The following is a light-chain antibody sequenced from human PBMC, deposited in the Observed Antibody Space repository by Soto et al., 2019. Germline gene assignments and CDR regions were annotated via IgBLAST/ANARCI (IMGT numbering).Light chain of an antibody. CDR2: EVR. Sequence: QSVLTQPASVSGSPGQSITISCSGTTSDVGGYNSVSWYQQHPGQAPKLIIYEVRRRPSGVSHRFSGYQSASTAYLTISGLQAEDEADYYCSSFTTSYTYVFGTGTKVTVL. CDR3: SSFTTSYTYV. J-gene: IGLJ1*01. CDR1: TSDVGGYNS. V-gene: IGLV2-14*03.